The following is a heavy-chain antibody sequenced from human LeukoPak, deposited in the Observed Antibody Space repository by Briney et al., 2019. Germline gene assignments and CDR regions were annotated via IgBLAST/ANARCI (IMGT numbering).Heavy chain of an antibody. J-gene: IGHJ4*02. D-gene: IGHD6-13*01. V-gene: IGHV3-43*01. CDR2: ISWEGSTT. Sequence: GGSLRLSCATSGFAFDDHTMHWVRQLPGKGLEWVSLISWEGSTTNYADSVKDRFTISRDTSKNSLYLQMNRLRTEDTALYYCAKARSSSWSYLESWGQGTLVTVSS. CDR3: AKARSSSWSYLES. CDR1: GFAFDDHT.